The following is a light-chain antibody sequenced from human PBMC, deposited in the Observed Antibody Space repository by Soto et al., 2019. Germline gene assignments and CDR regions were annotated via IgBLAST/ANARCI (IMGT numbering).Light chain of an antibody. CDR2: DAS. CDR1: QSVTSSY. Sequence: EIVLTQSPGTLSLSPGERVTLSCRAGQSVTSSYLAWYQQKPGQAPRLPIYDASSRATGIPDRFSGSGSGTDFTLTISRLELEDFAVYYCQQYGSSLLTFGGGTKVDIK. V-gene: IGKV3-20*01. CDR3: QQYGSSLLT. J-gene: IGKJ4*01.